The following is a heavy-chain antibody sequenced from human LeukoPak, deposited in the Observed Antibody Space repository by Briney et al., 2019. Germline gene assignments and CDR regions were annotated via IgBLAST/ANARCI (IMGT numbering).Heavy chain of an antibody. Sequence: GGSLRLSCAASGFTVSSNYMSWFRQAPGKGLEWVSVIYSGGSTYYADSVKGRFTISRDNPKNTLYLQMNSLRAEDTAVYYCARETFGYSSSWYVRWFDPWGQGTLVTVSS. D-gene: IGHD6-13*01. CDR3: ARETFGYSSSWYVRWFDP. V-gene: IGHV3-53*01. J-gene: IGHJ5*02. CDR1: GFTVSSNY. CDR2: IYSGGST.